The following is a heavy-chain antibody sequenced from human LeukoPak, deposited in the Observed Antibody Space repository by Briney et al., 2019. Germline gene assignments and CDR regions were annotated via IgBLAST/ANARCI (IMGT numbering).Heavy chain of an antibody. D-gene: IGHD6-13*01. CDR1: GFTVSANY. J-gene: IGHJ6*02. Sequence: GGSLRLSCAASGFTVSANYMTWVRQAPGKGLEWVSVVYSGGSTYYADSVKGRFTISRDSSKNTLYLQMNSLRAEDTAVYYCARDRGSSSGYGMDVWGQGTTVTVSS. CDR2: VYSGGST. CDR3: ARDRGSSSGYGMDV. V-gene: IGHV3-66*01.